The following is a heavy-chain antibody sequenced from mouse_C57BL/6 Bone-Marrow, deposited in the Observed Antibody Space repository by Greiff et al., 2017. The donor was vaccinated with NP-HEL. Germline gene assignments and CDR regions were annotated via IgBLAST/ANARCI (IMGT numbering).Heavy chain of an antibody. CDR2: IYPRSGNT. V-gene: IGHV1-81*01. D-gene: IGHD2-4*01. J-gene: IGHJ3*01. Sequence: QVQLQQSGAELARPGASVKLSCKASGYTFTSYGISWVKQRTGQGLEWIGEIYPRSGNTYSTEKFKGKAPLTADKSSSTAYMELRSLTSEDSAVYFCARRGEIYYDYWFAYWGQGTLVTVSA. CDR3: ARRGEIYYDYWFAY. CDR1: GYTFTSYG.